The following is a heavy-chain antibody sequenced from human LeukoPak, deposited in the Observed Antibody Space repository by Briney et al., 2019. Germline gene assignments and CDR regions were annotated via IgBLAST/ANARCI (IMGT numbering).Heavy chain of an antibody. Sequence: GGSLRLSCLTSGFTLSTNAMSWVRQAPGKGLEWVSAISGSGGSTYYADSVKGRFTISRDNSKNTLYLQMNSLRAEDTAVYYCAKGQIVVVPAANDYWGQGTLVTVSS. CDR2: ISGSGGST. J-gene: IGHJ4*02. CDR3: AKGQIVVVPAANDY. V-gene: IGHV3-23*01. CDR1: GFTLSTNA. D-gene: IGHD2-2*01.